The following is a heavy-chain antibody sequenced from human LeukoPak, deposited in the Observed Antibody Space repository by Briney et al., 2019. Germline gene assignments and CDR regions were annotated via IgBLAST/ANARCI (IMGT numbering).Heavy chain of an antibody. D-gene: IGHD6-13*01. CDR1: GYTFTSYA. CDR2: INAGNGNT. V-gene: IGHV1-3*01. Sequence: ASVKVSCKASGYTFTSYAMHWVRQAPGQRLEWMGWINAGNGNTKYSQKFQGRVTITRDTSASTAYMELSSLRSEDTAVYYCARDRGSSSWPIGAFDIWGQGTMVTVSS. J-gene: IGHJ3*02. CDR3: ARDRGSSSWPIGAFDI.